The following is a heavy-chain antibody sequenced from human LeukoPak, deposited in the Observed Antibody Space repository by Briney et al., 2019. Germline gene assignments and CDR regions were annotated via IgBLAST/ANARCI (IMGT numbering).Heavy chain of an antibody. D-gene: IGHD6-19*01. CDR3: ARDSSGWFPSWFDP. Sequence: GGSLRLSCAASGFTFSCYWMSWVRQAPGKGLEWVANIKQDGSEKYYVDSVKGRFTISRDNAKNSLYLQMNSLRAEDTAVYYCARDSSGWFPSWFDPWGQGTLVTVSS. J-gene: IGHJ5*02. CDR1: GFTFSCYW. V-gene: IGHV3-7*01. CDR2: IKQDGSEK.